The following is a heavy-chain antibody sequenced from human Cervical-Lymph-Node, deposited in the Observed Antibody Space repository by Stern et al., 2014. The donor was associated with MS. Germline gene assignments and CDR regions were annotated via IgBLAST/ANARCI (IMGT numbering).Heavy chain of an antibody. CDR3: ARTTVTSDESFGLDV. J-gene: IGHJ6*02. CDR1: GFSLSVSGEG. V-gene: IGHV2-5*02. Sequence: QVTLRESGPSLVQPTQPLTLTCSFSGFSLSVSGEGVGWIRQPPGKALEWLAIIYWDDDARSSPSLQSGLTITQTTSTNQVGHTMANVNPVDTATYYCARTTVTSDESFGLDVWGQGTTVTVSS. CDR2: IYWDDDA. D-gene: IGHD4-17*01.